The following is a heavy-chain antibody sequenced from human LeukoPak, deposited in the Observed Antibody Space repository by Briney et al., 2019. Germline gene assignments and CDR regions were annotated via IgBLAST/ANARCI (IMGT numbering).Heavy chain of an antibody. CDR2: INHSGST. J-gene: IGHJ6*03. V-gene: IGHV4-34*01. CDR3: ARGLEYFHYYMDV. D-gene: IGHD3-3*01. CDR1: GGSFSGYY. Sequence: SETLSLTCAVYGGSFSGYYWSWIRHPPGKGLEWIGEINHSGSTNYNPSLKSRVTISVDTSKNQFSLKLSSVTAADTAVYYCARGLEYFHYYMDVWGKGTTVTVSS.